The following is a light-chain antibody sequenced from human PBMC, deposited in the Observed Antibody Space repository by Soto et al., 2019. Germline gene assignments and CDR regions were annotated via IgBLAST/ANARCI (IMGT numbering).Light chain of an antibody. CDR3: HQRSNWSPT. Sequence: EIVLTQSAATLSLSPGERATLSCRARQSVSSYFAWYQQKPGQAPRLLIKDASNRATGIPARFSGSGSGTAFSLPISSLEPEDFAVYYCHQRSNWSPTFGQGTKLEIK. CDR1: QSVSSY. J-gene: IGKJ2*01. CDR2: DAS. V-gene: IGKV3-11*01.